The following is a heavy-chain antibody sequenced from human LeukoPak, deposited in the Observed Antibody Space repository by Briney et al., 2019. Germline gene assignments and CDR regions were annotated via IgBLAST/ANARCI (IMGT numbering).Heavy chain of an antibody. D-gene: IGHD2-8*01. CDR2: ISPSGGST. CDR1: GYTFTSYY. CDR3: ASMGSSGHYQWQYGMDV. Sequence: GASVKVSCKASGYTFTSYYIHWVRQAPGQGLEWMGIISPSGGSTRYAQKFQGRVTMTRDTSTSTAYMELSSLRSEDTAVYYCASMGSSGHYQWQYGMDVWGQGTTVTVSS. J-gene: IGHJ6*02. V-gene: IGHV1-46*01.